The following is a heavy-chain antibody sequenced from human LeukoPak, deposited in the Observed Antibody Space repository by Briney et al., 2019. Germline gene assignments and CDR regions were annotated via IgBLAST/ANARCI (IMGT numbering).Heavy chain of an antibody. CDR2: INPNSGDT. J-gene: IGHJ4*02. Sequence: ASLKVSCKTSKDTFTGYYIHWVRQAPGQGLEWMGWINPNSGDTNYAQKFQGRVTMTRDTSISTAYMDLNRLTSGDTAVYFCARGRGSQSFDYWGQGTLVTVSS. D-gene: IGHD1-26*01. V-gene: IGHV1-2*02. CDR3: ARGRGSQSFDY. CDR1: KDTFTGYY.